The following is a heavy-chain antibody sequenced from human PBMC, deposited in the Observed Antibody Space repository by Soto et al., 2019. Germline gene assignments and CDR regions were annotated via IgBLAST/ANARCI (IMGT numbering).Heavy chain of an antibody. CDR1: GHSLTRYW. CDR3: ASSYYYDSSGYGMDV. D-gene: IGHD3-22*01. V-gene: IGHV5-51*01. J-gene: IGHJ6*02. CDR2: IYPGDSDT. Sequence: GESLTINCTRSGHSLTRYWIGGVRQMPGKGLEWMGIIYPGDSDTRYSPSFQGQVTISADKSISTAYLQWSSLKASDTAMYYCASSYYYDSSGYGMDVWGQGTTVTVS.